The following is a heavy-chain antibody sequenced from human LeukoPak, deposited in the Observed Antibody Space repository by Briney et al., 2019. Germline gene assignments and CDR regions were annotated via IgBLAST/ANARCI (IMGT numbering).Heavy chain of an antibody. CDR1: GGSISSNSYF. D-gene: IGHD4-17*01. V-gene: IGHV4-39*07. CDR3: AKQLTYGDLSV. CDR2: ISYSGNS. J-gene: IGHJ4*02. Sequence: SETLSLTCTVSGGSISSNSYFWGWIRQPPGKGLEWIGSISYSGNSYYNPSLKSRVTISGDMSKNQFSLKLSSVTAADTAVYYCAKQLTYGDLSVWGQGTLVTVSS.